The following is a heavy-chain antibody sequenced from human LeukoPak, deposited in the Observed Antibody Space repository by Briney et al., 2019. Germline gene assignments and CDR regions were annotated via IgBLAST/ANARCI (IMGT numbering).Heavy chain of an antibody. J-gene: IGHJ6*02. CDR2: FDPEDGET. D-gene: IGHD3-10*01. CDR3: ATVSPNYGSGTRPVYGMDV. V-gene: IGHV1-24*01. CDR1: GYSFTRYA. Sequence: GASVKVSCKAFGYSFTRYAMHWVRQAPGKGLEWMGGFDPEDGETIYAQKFQGRVTMTEDTSTDTAYMELSSLRSEDTAVYYCATVSPNYGSGTRPVYGMDVWGQGTTVTVSS.